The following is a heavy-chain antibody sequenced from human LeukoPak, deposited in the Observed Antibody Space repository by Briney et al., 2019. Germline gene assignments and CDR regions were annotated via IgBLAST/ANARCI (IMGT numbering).Heavy chain of an antibody. V-gene: IGHV1-2*02. J-gene: IGHJ4*02. CDR3: ARGVSKHDYGDYVDY. D-gene: IGHD4-17*01. Sequence: ASVKVSCKASGYTFTGYYMHWVRQAPGQGLEWMGWINPNSGGTNYAKKFQGRVTMTRDTSISTAYMELSRLRSDDTAVYYCARGVSKHDYGDYVDYWGQGTLVTVSS. CDR1: GYTFTGYY. CDR2: INPNSGGT.